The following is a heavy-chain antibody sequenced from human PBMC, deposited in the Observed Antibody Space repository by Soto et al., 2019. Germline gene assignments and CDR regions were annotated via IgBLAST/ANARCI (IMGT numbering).Heavy chain of an antibody. CDR1: GYSFTSYW. J-gene: IGHJ6*02. CDR3: ARHGPEAPVAGSYYYYGMDV. V-gene: IGHV5-10-1*01. CDR2: IDPSDSYT. Sequence: PGESLKISCKGSGYSFTSYWISWVRQMPGKGLEWMGRIDPSDSYTNYSPSFQGHVTISADKSISTAYLQWSSLKASDTAMYYCARHGPEAPVAGSYYYYGMDVWGQGTTVTVSS. D-gene: IGHD6-19*01.